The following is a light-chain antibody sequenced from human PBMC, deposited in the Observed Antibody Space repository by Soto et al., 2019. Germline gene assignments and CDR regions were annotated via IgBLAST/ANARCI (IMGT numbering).Light chain of an antibody. CDR2: EVS. CDR3: SSFTSISTRV. V-gene: IGLV2-14*01. CDR1: SRDVGLYNF. Sequence: QSVLTQPASVSGSPGQSITISCTGTSRDVGLYNFLSWYQQHPGKAPKLMIYEVSNRPSGVSNRFSGSKSGNTASLTISGRRAEDEADYYCSSFTSISTRVFGTGTKLTVL. J-gene: IGLJ1*01.